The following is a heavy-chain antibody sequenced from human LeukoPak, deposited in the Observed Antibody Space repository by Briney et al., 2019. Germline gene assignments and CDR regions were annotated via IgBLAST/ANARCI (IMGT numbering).Heavy chain of an antibody. D-gene: IGHD3-10*01. V-gene: IGHV4-39*07. CDR2: IYYSGST. CDR3: ARDELGEFRNWLDP. J-gene: IGHJ5*02. Sequence: SETLSLTCTVSGGSISSSSYYWGWIRQPPGKGLEWIGSIYYSGSTYYNPSLKSRVTISVDTSKNQFSLKLSSVTAADTAVYYCARDELGEFRNWLDPWGQGTLVTVSS. CDR1: GGSISSSSYY.